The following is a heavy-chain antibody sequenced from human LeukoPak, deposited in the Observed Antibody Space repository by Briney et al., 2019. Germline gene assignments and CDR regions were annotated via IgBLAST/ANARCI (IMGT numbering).Heavy chain of an antibody. CDR2: ISSSGSTI. Sequence: PGGSLRLSCAASGFTFSSYEMNWVRQAPGKGLEWVSYISSSGSTIYYADSVKGRFTISRDNAKNSLYLQMNSLRAEDTAVYYCARLRSSWHEHLDYWGQGTPVTVSS. CDR1: GFTFSSYE. J-gene: IGHJ4*02. CDR3: ARLRSSWHEHLDY. V-gene: IGHV3-48*03. D-gene: IGHD6-13*01.